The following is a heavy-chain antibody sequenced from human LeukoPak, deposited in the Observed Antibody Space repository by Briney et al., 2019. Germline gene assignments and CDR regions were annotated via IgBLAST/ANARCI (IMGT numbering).Heavy chain of an antibody. CDR1: GYTFTGYY. V-gene: IGHV1-2*02. CDR2: INPNSGGT. D-gene: IGHD2-15*01. CDR3: ARDTCSGGSCLDY. J-gene: IGHJ4*02. Sequence: ASVKVSCKASGYTFTGYYMYWVRQAPGQGLEWMGWINPNSGGTNYAQKFQGRVTMTRDTSISTAYMELSRLRSDDTAVYYCARDTCSGGSCLDYWGQGTLVTVSS.